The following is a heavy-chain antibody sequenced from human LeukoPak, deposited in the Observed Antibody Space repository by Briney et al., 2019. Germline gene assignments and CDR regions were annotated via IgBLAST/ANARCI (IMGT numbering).Heavy chain of an antibody. CDR1: GFTFSSYS. CDR2: ISSSSSST. Sequence: PGGSLRLSCAASGFTFSSYSMNWVRQAPGKGLEWVSDISSSSSSTYYADSVKGRFTISRDNAKNSVYLQMNSLRAEDTAVYYCARRYCSGGSCYGAFDIWGQGTMVTVSS. D-gene: IGHD2-15*01. V-gene: IGHV3-48*01. J-gene: IGHJ3*02. CDR3: ARRYCSGGSCYGAFDI.